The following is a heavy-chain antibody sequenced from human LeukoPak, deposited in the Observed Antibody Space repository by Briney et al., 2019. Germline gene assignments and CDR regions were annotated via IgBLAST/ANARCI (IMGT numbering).Heavy chain of an antibody. V-gene: IGHV3-23*01. Sequence: GGSLRLSCTASGFTFSNYGMSWVRQAPGKGLEWVSTISGSDGSTYYADSVKGRFTISRDNSKNTLYLQVNSLRVEDTAIYYCAKGRGYCTGGSCYSDYWGQGTLVTVSS. D-gene: IGHD2-15*01. CDR2: ISGSDGST. CDR1: GFTFSNYG. J-gene: IGHJ4*02. CDR3: AKGRGYCTGGSCYSDY.